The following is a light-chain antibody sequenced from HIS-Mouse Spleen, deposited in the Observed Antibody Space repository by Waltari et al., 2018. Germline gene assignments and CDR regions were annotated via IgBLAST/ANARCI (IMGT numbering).Light chain of an antibody. J-gene: IGLJ3*02. CDR1: ALPKQY. CDR2: KDS. CDR3: QSADSSGTGWV. V-gene: IGLV3-25*03. Sequence: SYELTQPPSVSVSPGQTARITCSGDALPKQYAYWYQQKPGQAPVLVIYKDSERRSGIRERCSGSSAGTTVTLTISGVQAEDEADYYCQSADSSGTGWVFGGGTKLTVL.